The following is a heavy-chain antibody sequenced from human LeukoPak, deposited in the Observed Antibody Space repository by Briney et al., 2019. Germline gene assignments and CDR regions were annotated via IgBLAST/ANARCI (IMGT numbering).Heavy chain of an antibody. Sequence: SETLSLTCAVYGGSFSGYYWSWIRQPPGKGLEWIGEINHSGSTNYNPSLKSRVTISVDTSKNQFSLKLSSVTAADTDVYYCARGVSLITIVRGVMYYYYYGMDVWGQGTTVTVSS. CDR3: ARGVSLITIVRGVMYYYYYGMDV. CDR2: INHSGST. J-gene: IGHJ6*02. CDR1: GGSFSGYY. D-gene: IGHD3-10*01. V-gene: IGHV4-34*01.